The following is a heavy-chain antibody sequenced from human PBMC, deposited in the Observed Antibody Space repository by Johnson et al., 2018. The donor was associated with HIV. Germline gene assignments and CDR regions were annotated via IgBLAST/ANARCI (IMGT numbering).Heavy chain of an antibody. CDR2: ISGSDGAI. D-gene: IGHD3-10*01. CDR3: ARDRGGPVRDDAFDI. V-gene: IGHV3-11*04. J-gene: IGHJ3*02. Sequence: QVQLVESGGGWVKPGGSLSLSCAASGFTFSDSYMNWIRQAPGKGLEWVSYISGSDGAIWYADSVKGLFPVSRDNAKNSFYLQMNSLRAEDTAVYYCARDRGGPVRDDAFDIWGQGTMVTVSS. CDR1: GFTFSDSY.